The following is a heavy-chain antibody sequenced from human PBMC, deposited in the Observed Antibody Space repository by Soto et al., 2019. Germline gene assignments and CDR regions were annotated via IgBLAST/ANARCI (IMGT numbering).Heavy chain of an antibody. Sequence: GXSVEVSFRASGGTFISYAISWVRQAPGQGLEWMGGIIPIFGTANYAQKFQGRVTITADESTSTAYMELSSLRSEDTAVYYCALNYYAKYNWFDPWGQGTLVTVSS. CDR3: ALNYYAKYNWFDP. V-gene: IGHV1-69*13. D-gene: IGHD3-10*01. CDR2: IIPIFGTA. CDR1: GGTFISYA. J-gene: IGHJ5*02.